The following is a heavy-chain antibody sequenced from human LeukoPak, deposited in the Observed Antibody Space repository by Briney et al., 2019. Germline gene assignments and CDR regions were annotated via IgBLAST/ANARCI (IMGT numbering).Heavy chain of an antibody. CDR2: ISSSSSYI. CDR1: GFTFSSYS. Sequence: GGSLRLSCAASGFTFSSYSMTWVRQAPGKGLEWVSSISSSSSYIYYADSVKGRFTISRDNAKNSLYLQMNSLRAEDTAMYYCASGYSYGYEFEYWGQGTLVTVFS. J-gene: IGHJ4*02. V-gene: IGHV3-21*01. CDR3: ASGYSYGYEFEY. D-gene: IGHD5-18*01.